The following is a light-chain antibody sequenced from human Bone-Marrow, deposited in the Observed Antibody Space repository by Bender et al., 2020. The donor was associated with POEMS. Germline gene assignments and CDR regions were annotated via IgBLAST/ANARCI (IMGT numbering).Light chain of an antibody. CDR1: SSDVGGYNY. CDR3: SSYAGSNRGV. V-gene: IGLV2-8*01. J-gene: IGLJ2*01. Sequence: QSALTQPPSASGSPGQSVTISCTGTSSDVGGYNYVSWYQQHPGKAPKLMIYDVTNRPSGVSNRFSGSKSGKTASLTVSGLQAEDEADYYCSSYAGSNRGVFGGGTKLTVL. CDR2: DVT.